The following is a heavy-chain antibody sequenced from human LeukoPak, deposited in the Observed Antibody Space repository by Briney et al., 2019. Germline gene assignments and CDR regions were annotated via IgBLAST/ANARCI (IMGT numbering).Heavy chain of an antibody. CDR2: ISGSGGST. Sequence: GGSLRLSCAASGFTFSSYAMSWVRQAPGKGLEWVSAISGSGGSTYYADSVKGRFTSSRDNYKNTLYLQMNSLRAEDTAVYYCAKGATLPAAIWMGDYWGQGTLVTVSS. J-gene: IGHJ4*02. D-gene: IGHD2-2*02. CDR1: GFTFSSYA. V-gene: IGHV3-23*01. CDR3: AKGATLPAAIWMGDY.